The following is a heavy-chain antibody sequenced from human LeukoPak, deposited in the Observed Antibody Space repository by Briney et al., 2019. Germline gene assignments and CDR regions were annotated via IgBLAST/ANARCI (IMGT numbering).Heavy chain of an antibody. Sequence: GGSPRLSCAASGFTFDDYAMHRVREPPGKGLKGFSLISWDGDNTYYADSLKGRFTISRDNSKNSLYLHMNSLRPEDTALYYCAKGFRSGYFVPHPLDYWGQGTLVTVSS. V-gene: IGHV3-43D*03. J-gene: IGHJ4*02. CDR1: GFTFDDYA. CDR2: ISWDGDNT. D-gene: IGHD3-22*01. CDR3: AKGFRSGYFVPHPLDY.